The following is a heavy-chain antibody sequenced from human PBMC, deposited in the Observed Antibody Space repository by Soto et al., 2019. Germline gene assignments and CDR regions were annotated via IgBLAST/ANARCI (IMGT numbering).Heavy chain of an antibody. CDR1: GYAFTSYH. CDR2: IKPGGGST. D-gene: IGHD1-20*01. Sequence: QVQLLQSGAEVRKPGASVKVSCKASGYAFTSYHLHWLRQAPGKGPEWMGIIKPGGGSTSYAQQFRGRLAMTRDTSTSTVYMEMNRLRSEDTAVYYCAREFATITVDAFDIWGQGTMVTVSS. J-gene: IGHJ3*02. V-gene: IGHV1-46*01. CDR3: AREFATITVDAFDI.